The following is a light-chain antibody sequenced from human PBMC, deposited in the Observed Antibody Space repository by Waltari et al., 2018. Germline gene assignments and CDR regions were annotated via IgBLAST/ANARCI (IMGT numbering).Light chain of an antibody. CDR3: QQYDKWPPFS. V-gene: IGKV3-15*01. J-gene: IGKJ2*03. Sequence: ETVMTQSPATLSVSPGDRATLSCRASQSVGTNVAWYQQKPGQAPRLLIYAASTRASDIPTRFSGSGSGTEFTFTISSLQSEDFAVYYCQQYDKWPPFSFGQGTNLEIK. CDR2: AAS. CDR1: QSVGTN.